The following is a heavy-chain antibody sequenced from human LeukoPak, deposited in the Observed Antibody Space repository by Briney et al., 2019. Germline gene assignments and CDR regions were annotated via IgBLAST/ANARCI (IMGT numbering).Heavy chain of an antibody. CDR3: ARGYCTNGVCYPHFDY. V-gene: IGHV3-74*01. D-gene: IGHD2-8*01. CDR1: GFTFNNNA. Sequence: QTGGSLRLSCAASGFTFNNNAMSWVRQAPGKGLVWVSRINSDGSTTTYADSVKGRFTISRDNAKNTLYLQMNSLRAEDTAVYYCARGYCTNGVCYPHFDYWAQGTLVTVSS. CDR2: INSDGSTT. J-gene: IGHJ4*02.